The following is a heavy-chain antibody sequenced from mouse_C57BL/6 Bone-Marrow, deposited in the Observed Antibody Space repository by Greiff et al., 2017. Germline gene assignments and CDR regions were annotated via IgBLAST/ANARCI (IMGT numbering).Heavy chain of an antibody. CDR2: SYPGDGDT. CDR1: GYAFSSSW. CDR3: ARPRFAY. V-gene: IGHV1-82*01. Sequence: LQESGPELVKPGASVKISCKASGYAFSSSWMNWVKQRPGKGLEWIGRSYPGDGDTNYNGKFKGKATLTADKSSSTAYMQLSSLTSEDSAVYFCARPRFAYWGQGTLVTVSA. J-gene: IGHJ3*01.